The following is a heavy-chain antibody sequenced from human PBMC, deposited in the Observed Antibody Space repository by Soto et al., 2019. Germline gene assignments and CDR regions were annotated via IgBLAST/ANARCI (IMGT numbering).Heavy chain of an antibody. Sequence: GASVKVSCKTSGYSFTASFIHWVRQGPGQGLEWMGWINPDSGGTKSAQKFQGRVTMTRDTSISAAYMELSRVRSDDTAVYYCARSPTNGYYYGLDVWGQGTTVTVSS. D-gene: IGHD1-1*01. CDR2: INPDSGGT. V-gene: IGHV1-2*02. J-gene: IGHJ6*02. CDR3: ARSPTNGYYYGLDV. CDR1: GYSFTASF.